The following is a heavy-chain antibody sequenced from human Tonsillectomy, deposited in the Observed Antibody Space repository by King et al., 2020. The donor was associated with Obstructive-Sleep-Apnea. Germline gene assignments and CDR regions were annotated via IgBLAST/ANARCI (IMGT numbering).Heavy chain of an antibody. Sequence: VQLVESGGGSVQPGGSLRLSCAASGFSFGSYAMTWVRQAPGKVLEWVSTISGSSVSKSYADSVKGRFAISRDNSRSTMYLQMKSLRAEDTAIYYCANQLHHSYGFSWYLDHWGQGTLVTVSS. D-gene: IGHD5-18*01. J-gene: IGHJ4*02. V-gene: IGHV3-23*04. CDR3: ANQLHHSYGFSWYLDH. CDR1: GFSFGSYA. CDR2: ISGSSVSK.